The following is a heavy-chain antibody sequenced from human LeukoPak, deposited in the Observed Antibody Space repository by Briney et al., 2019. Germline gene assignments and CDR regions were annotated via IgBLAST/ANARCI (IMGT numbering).Heavy chain of an antibody. Sequence: PGGSLRLSCAASGFTFSSYSMNWVRQAPGKGLEWVSYISNSGSIIYYADSVKGRFTISRDNAKNSLYLQMNSLRAEDTAVYYCARGALYSSSWPFDYWGQGTLVTVSS. CDR3: ARGALYSSSWPFDY. CDR1: GFTFSSYS. CDR2: ISNSGSII. D-gene: IGHD6-13*01. J-gene: IGHJ4*02. V-gene: IGHV3-48*01.